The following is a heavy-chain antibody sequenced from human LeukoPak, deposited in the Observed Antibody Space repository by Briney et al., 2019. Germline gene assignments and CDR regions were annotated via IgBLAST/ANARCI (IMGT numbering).Heavy chain of an antibody. CDR3: AKDRSIGTYYTFDH. CDR2: ISASGVMT. Sequence: GGSLRLSCAASGFTVSDYAMTWVRQAPGKGLEWVSSISASGVMTYYAYSVKGRFTVSRDNSKNSLYLQMKSLTAADTAVYYCAKDRSIGTYYTFDHWGQGTLVSVSS. CDR1: GFTVSDYA. V-gene: IGHV3-23*01. D-gene: IGHD1-26*01. J-gene: IGHJ4*02.